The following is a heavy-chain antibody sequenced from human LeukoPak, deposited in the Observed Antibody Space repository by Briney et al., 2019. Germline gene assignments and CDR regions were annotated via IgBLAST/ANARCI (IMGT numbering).Heavy chain of an antibody. CDR3: AKARIAAAGTGAFDV. CDR2: FSATDGSE. V-gene: IGHV3-23*01. Sequence: PSETLSLTCVVSGASIDAYYWSWVRQPPGKGLEWVSAFSATDGSEQYAESVKGRFTISRDNSKNSLYLQMNSLRDEDTALYYCAKARIAAAGTGAFDVWGQGTMVTVSS. CDR1: GASIDAYY. J-gene: IGHJ3*01. D-gene: IGHD6-13*01.